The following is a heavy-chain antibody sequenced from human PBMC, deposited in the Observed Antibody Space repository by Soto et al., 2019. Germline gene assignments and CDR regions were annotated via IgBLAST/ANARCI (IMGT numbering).Heavy chain of an antibody. J-gene: IGHJ5*02. CDR2: ISDSGGST. V-gene: IGHV3-23*01. CDR3: AKEGRALRRHWFDP. CDR1: RFTFSTYA. Sequence: LRLSCSASRFTFSTYAMSWVRQAPGKGLEWVSAISDSGGSTYYADSVTGRFTISRDNSKNTLYLQMNSLRAEDTAVYYCAKEGRALRRHWFDPWGQGTLVTVSS.